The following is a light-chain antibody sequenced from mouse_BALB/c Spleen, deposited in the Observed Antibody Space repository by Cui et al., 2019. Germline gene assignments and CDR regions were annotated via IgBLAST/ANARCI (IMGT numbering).Light chain of an antibody. J-gene: IGKJ5*01. V-gene: IGKV6-23*01. CDR3: QQYSSYPLT. CDR1: QDVGTA. CDR2: WAS. Sequence: DVVMTQSHKFMSTSVGDRVSITCKASQDVGTAVAWYQQKPGQSPKLLIYWASTRHTGVPDRFTGSGSGTDFTITISNVQSEDLADYFCQQYSSYPLTFGAGTKLELK.